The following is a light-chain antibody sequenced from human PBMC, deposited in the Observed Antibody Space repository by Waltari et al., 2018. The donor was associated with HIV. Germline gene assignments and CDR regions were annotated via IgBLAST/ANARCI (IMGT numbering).Light chain of an antibody. CDR3: QQYYDYPRT. V-gene: IGKV1-8*01. CDR2: TAS. CDR1: QDVSTY. Sequence: AIRMPQSPPSFSASTGVKVTINCRASQDVSTYLAWYQQKPGKAPKLLIYTASTLQSGVPSRFSGSCSGTDFTLTINCLQREDFATYYCQQYYDYPRTFGQGTKVEIK. J-gene: IGKJ1*01.